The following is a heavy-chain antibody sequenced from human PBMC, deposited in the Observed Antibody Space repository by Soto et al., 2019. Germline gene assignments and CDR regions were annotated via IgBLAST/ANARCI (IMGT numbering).Heavy chain of an antibody. J-gene: IGHJ4*02. CDR2: ITPGGSA. Sequence: QVQLQQRGAGLLKPSETLSLTCGVYGGSLSGYYWSWIRQLPGKGLEWIGEITPGGSAAYHPSLRRRAAISLATSKIQISLEMNSVTVADTGVYYCARGGGWRWTPPWGQGTLVTVSS. D-gene: IGHD3-3*01. CDR3: ARGGGWRWTPP. V-gene: IGHV4-34*01. CDR1: GGSLSGYY.